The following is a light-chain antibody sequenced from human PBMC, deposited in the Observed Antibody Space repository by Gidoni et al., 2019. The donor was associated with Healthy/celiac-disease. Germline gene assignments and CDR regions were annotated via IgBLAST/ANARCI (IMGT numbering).Light chain of an antibody. J-gene: IGKJ4*01. CDR2: DAS. CDR3: QQYDNLPLLT. Sequence: DIQMIQSLSSLSASVGDRVTITCQASQDISNYLNWYQQKPGKAPKLLIYDASNLETGVPSRFSGSGSGTDFTFTISSLQPEDIATYYCQQYDNLPLLTFGGGTKVEIK. V-gene: IGKV1-33*01. CDR1: QDISNY.